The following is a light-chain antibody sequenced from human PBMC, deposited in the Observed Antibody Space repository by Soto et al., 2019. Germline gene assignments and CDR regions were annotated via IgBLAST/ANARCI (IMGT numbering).Light chain of an antibody. CDR1: SSDVGRYKY. Sequence: QSALTQPPSASGSPGQSVTISCTGTSSDVGRYKYVSWYQQYPGKAPKVMIYEVNKRPSGVPDRFSGSKSGNTASLTVSGLQTEDEAHYYCSSFAGSSKLVFGGGNKLTVL. V-gene: IGLV2-8*01. CDR2: EVN. J-gene: IGLJ3*02. CDR3: SSFAGSSKLV.